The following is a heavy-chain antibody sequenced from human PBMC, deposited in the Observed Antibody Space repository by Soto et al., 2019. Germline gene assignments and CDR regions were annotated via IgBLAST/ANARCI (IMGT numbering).Heavy chain of an antibody. J-gene: IGHJ4*02. CDR1: GFTFSSYA. CDR2: ISYDGSNK. V-gene: IGHV3-30-3*01. Sequence: QVQLVESGGGVVQPGRSLRLSCAASGFTFSSYAMHWVRQAPGKGLEWVAVISYDGSNKYYADSVKGRFTISRDNSKNTLSLQMNSLRAEDTAVYYCARETEALDSWGQGTLVTVSS. CDR3: ARETEALDS.